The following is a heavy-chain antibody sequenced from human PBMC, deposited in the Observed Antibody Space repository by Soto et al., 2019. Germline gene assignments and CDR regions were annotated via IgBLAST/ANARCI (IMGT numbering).Heavy chain of an antibody. D-gene: IGHD3-16*01. CDR2: ISYDGSNK. CDR1: GFNINNYA. J-gene: IGHJ6*02. Sequence: QVQLVESGGGVVQPGRSLRVSCAASGFNINNYAMHWVRQTPGKGLEWMAVISYDGSNKHYADSVKGRFTISRDNSKNTLYLQMNNRRPDDSAVYYCAIRQEFGGPHYYYGMDVWGQGTTVTVSS. V-gene: IGHV3-30*04. CDR3: AIRQEFGGPHYYYGMDV.